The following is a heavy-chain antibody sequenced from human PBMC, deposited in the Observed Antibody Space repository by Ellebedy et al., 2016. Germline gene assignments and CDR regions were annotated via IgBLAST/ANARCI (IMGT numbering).Heavy chain of an antibody. CDR3: ARGSYYYDSSGNDAFDI. D-gene: IGHD3-22*01. J-gene: IGHJ3*02. CDR1: GFTFSSYG. Sequence: GGSLRLSXAASGFTFSSYGMHWVRQAPGKGLEWVAVIWYDGSNKYYADSVKGRFTISRDNSKNTLYLQMNSLRAEDTAVYYCARGSYYYDSSGNDAFDIWGQGTMVTVSS. CDR2: IWYDGSNK. V-gene: IGHV3-33*01.